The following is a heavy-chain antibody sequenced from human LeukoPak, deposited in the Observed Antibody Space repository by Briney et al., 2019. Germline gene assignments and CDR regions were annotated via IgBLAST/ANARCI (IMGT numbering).Heavy chain of an antibody. D-gene: IGHD3-10*01. V-gene: IGHV3-23*01. CDR2: ISGSGEGT. CDR3: AKRGSYFGGFDY. J-gene: IGHJ4*02. CDR1: GFGFSNFD. Sequence: GGSLRLSCAASGFGFSNFDMSWVRQAPGKGLEWVSAISGSGEGTYYAESVKGRFTISRDNSKNTLYLQMNGLRVEDTAIYYCAKRGSYFGGFDYWGQGTLLTVPS.